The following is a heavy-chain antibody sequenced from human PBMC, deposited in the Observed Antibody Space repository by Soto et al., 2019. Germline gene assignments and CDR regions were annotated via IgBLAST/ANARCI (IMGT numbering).Heavy chain of an antibody. D-gene: IGHD3-10*01. CDR1: GGSVSSGSYY. J-gene: IGHJ4*02. CDR3: AAQMVRGVIFGY. Sequence: QVQLQESGPGLVKPSETLSLTCTVSGGSVSSGSYYWSWIRQPPGKGLEWIGYIYYSGSTNYNPSLNSRVTISVDTSTNRFSLTLSSVTAADTAVYYCAAQMVRGVIFGYWGQGTLVTVSS. V-gene: IGHV4-61*01. CDR2: IYYSGST.